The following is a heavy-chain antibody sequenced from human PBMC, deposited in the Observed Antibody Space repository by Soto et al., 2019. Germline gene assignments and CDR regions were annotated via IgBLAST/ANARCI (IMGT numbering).Heavy chain of an antibody. V-gene: IGHV3-7*03. CDR1: VSSVSLFW. CDR3: ARTGWPQSSYYFDY. D-gene: IGHD3-16*01. Sequence: PGGFLRLACAAPVSSVSLFWMSWVRQTPGKGLEWVANINEDGSEKFFADSVKGRFTISRDNAKNSLSLQMNSLTADDTAVYYCARTGWPQSSYYFDYWGQGTLVTVSS. J-gene: IGHJ4*02. CDR2: INEDGSEK.